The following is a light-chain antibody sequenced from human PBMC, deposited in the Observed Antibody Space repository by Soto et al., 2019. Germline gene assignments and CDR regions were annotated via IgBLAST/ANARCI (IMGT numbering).Light chain of an antibody. J-gene: IGLJ1*01. Sequence: QSALTQPRSVSGSPGQSVTISCTGTSSDVGTYDFVSWYQQHPGKAPRLMIFDVSERPSGVPDRFSGSKSGNTASLTISGLLAEDEADYYCCLYAVTFYVFGTGTKVTVL. CDR3: CLYAVTFYV. V-gene: IGLV2-11*01. CDR2: DVS. CDR1: SSDVGTYDF.